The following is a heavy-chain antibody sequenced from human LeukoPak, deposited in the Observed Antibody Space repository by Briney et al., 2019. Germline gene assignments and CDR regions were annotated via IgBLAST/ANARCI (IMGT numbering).Heavy chain of an antibody. CDR3: ARVRYDSSGYRRDDAFDI. D-gene: IGHD3-22*01. CDR2: ISAYNGNT. Sequence: ASVKVSCKASGYTFTSYGISWVRQAPGQGLEWMGWISAYNGNTNYAQKLQGRVTMTTDTSTSTAYMELSSLRSEDTAVYYCARVRYDSSGYRRDDAFDIWGQGTMVTVSS. V-gene: IGHV1-18*01. CDR1: GYTFTSYG. J-gene: IGHJ3*02.